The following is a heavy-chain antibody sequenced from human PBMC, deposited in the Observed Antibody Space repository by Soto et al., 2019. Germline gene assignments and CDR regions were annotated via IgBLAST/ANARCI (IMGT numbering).Heavy chain of an antibody. V-gene: IGHV1-3*01. CDR2: INAANGDT. D-gene: IGHD6-13*01. CDR3: VRRHVSATGIDWFDP. CDR1: GYTFTSYG. J-gene: IGHJ5*02. Sequence: EASVKVSCKASGYTFTSYGIHWVRQAPGQRLEWTGWINAANGDTKYSPKFQGRVTITRDTSASTAYMELSSLRSEDTAVYYCVRRHVSATGIDWFDPWGQGTLVTVSS.